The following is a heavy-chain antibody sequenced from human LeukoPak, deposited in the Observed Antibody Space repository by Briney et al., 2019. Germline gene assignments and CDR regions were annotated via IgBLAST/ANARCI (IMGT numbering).Heavy chain of an antibody. CDR3: AKKSFRSGYSYGTSFDY. CDR2: ITGSGGIT. D-gene: IGHD5-18*01. Sequence: GGTLRLSCAASGFTFSSFGMTWVRQAPGKGLEWVSTITGSGGITYYADSVKGRFTISRDNSKNTLYLQVNSLRADDTAVYYCAKKSFRSGYSYGTSFDYWGQGTLVTVSS. CDR1: GFTFSSFG. J-gene: IGHJ4*02. V-gene: IGHV3-23*01.